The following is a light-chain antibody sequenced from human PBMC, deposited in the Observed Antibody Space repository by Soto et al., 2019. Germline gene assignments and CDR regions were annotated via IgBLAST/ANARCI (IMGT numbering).Light chain of an antibody. CDR3: QAWGSGSVI. CDR2: VNSDGSH. CDR1: SGHSSYA. J-gene: IGLJ2*01. Sequence: QLVLTQSPSVSASLGASVKITCTLSSGHSSYAIAWHQQQPEKGPRFLLKVNSDGSHTKADGIPDRFSGSSSGAERFLTISSLQSEDEADYHCQAWGSGSVIFGGGTKLTVL. V-gene: IGLV4-69*01.